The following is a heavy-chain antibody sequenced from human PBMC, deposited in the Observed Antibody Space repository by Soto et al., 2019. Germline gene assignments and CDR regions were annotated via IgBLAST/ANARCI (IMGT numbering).Heavy chain of an antibody. CDR1: GFTFSSYG. CDR2: IWYDGSNK. D-gene: IGHD5-18*01. CDR3: AREDTAMGPHFDY. V-gene: IGHV3-33*01. Sequence: VGSLRLSCAASGFTFSSYGMHWVRQAPGKGLEWVAVIWYDGSNKYYADSVKGRFTISRDNSKNTLYLQMNSLRAEDTAVYYCAREDTAMGPHFDYWGQGTLVTVSS. J-gene: IGHJ4*02.